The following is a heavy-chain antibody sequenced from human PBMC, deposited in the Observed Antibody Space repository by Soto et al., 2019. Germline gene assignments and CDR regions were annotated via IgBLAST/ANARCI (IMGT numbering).Heavy chain of an antibody. J-gene: IGHJ3*02. V-gene: IGHV3-23*01. CDR2: ISGSGDST. Sequence: PGGSLRLSCAASEFTFNIYFMNWVRQAPGKGLEWVSDISGSGDSTRYADSVKGRFTVSRDNSKNTLYLQMNSLRAEDTAVYYCARGGFPAIVVVTNAFDIWGQGTMVTVSS. CDR3: ARGGFPAIVVVTNAFDI. CDR1: EFTFNIYF. D-gene: IGHD3-22*01.